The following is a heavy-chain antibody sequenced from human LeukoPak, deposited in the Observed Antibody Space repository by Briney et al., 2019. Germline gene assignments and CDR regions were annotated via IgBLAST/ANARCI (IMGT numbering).Heavy chain of an antibody. J-gene: IGHJ4*02. V-gene: IGHV3-7*01. CDR2: IKEDGSEK. Sequence: GGSLRLSCAASGFTFSRYWMTWVRQAPGKGLEWVASIKEDGSEKYSVDSVKGRFTISRDNAKNSLFLQMNSLRAEDTAVYYCARAEGGYDILTGYFPDYWSQGTLVTVSS. CDR1: GFTFSRYW. CDR3: ARAEGGYDILTGYFPDY. D-gene: IGHD3-9*01.